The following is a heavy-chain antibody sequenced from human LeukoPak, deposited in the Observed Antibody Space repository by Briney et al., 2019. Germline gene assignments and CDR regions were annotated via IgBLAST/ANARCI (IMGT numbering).Heavy chain of an antibody. CDR1: GFTFSDHF. D-gene: IGHD4/OR15-4a*01. CDR3: TNLAFSSIDY. V-gene: IGHV3-11*01. Sequence: GGALRLSCAASGFTFSDHFMSWIRQAPGKGLELVSYMSDSGTTIHYADSVKGRFTISRDNAKNSLSLQMNSPRAEDTAVYYCTNLAFSSIDYWGQGTLVTVSS. J-gene: IGHJ4*02. CDR2: MSDSGTTI.